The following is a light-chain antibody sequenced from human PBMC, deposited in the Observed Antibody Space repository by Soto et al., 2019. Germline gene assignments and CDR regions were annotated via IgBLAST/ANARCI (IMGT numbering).Light chain of an antibody. Sequence: EIVLTQSPGTLSLSPGERATLSCRASQSVSSSYLAWYQQKPGQAPRLLIYGASSRATGIPDRFSGSGSGTDFTLTISRLEPEDFAVYYCQQYGSLGVTFGPGTKVAIK. V-gene: IGKV3-20*01. CDR3: QQYGSLGVT. CDR2: GAS. CDR1: QSVSSSY. J-gene: IGKJ3*01.